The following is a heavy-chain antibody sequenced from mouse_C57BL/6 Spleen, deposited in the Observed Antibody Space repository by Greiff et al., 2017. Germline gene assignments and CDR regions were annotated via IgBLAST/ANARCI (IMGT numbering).Heavy chain of an antibody. D-gene: IGHD4-1*01. CDR3: ASNWDRFAY. V-gene: IGHV1-82*01. Sequence: VKLMESGPELVKPGASVKISCKASGYAFSSSWMNWVKQRPGKGLEWIGRIYPGDGDTNYNGKFKGKATLTADKSSSTAYMQLSSLTSEDSAVYFCASNWDRFAYWGQGTLVTVSA. CDR1: GYAFSSSW. J-gene: IGHJ3*01. CDR2: IYPGDGDT.